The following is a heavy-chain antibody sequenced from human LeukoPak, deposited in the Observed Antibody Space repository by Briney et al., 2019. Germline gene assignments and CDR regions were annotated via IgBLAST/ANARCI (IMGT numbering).Heavy chain of an antibody. CDR3: ARAPNTYYDFWSGYYTEGYMDV. Sequence: GGSLRLSCEASGFTFSSYDMHWVRQAPGKGLEWVAFIRYDGSYTYYADSVKGRFTISRDNSKNTLYLQMNSLRAEDTAVYYCARAPNTYYDFWSGYYTEGYMDVWGKGTTVTVSS. CDR2: IRYDGSYT. D-gene: IGHD3-3*01. J-gene: IGHJ6*03. CDR1: GFTFSSYD. V-gene: IGHV3-30*02.